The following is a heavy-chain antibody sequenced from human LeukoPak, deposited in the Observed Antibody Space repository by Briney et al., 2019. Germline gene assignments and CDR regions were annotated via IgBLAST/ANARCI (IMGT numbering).Heavy chain of an antibody. D-gene: IGHD4-17*01. CDR1: GGSISSYY. CDR2: IYYSGST. J-gene: IGHJ6*03. Sequence: SETLSLTCTVCGGSISSYYWSWIRQPPGKGLEWIGYIYYSGSTNYNPSLKSRVTISVDTSKNQFSLKLSSVTAADTAVYYCARAPVTTRDYYYYYMDVWGKGTTVTVSS. V-gene: IGHV4-59*01. CDR3: ARAPVTTRDYYYYYMDV.